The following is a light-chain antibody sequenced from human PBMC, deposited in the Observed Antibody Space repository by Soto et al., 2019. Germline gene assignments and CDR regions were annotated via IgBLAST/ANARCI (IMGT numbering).Light chain of an antibody. CDR3: SSYTSSSTLV. CDR2: EVS. J-gene: IGLJ1*01. CDR1: SSDVGGYNY. V-gene: IGLV2-14*01. Sequence: QSALTQPASVSGSPGQSITIPSTGTSSDVGGYNYVSWYQQPPGKAPKLMIYEVSNRPSGVSNRFSGSKSGNTASLTISGLQAEDEADYYCSSYTSSSTLVFGTGTKVTVL.